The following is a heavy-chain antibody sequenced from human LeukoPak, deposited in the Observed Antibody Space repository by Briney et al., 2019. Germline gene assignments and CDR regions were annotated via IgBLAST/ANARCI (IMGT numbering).Heavy chain of an antibody. CDR3: ARVIGTYSSGWYGGRYFDY. Sequence: AGGSLRLSCAASGFTFSSYWMSWVRQAPGKGLGWVANIKQDGSEKYYVDSVKGRFTISRDNAKNSLYLQMNSLRAEDTAVYYCARVIGTYSSGWYGGRYFDYWGQGTLVTVSS. J-gene: IGHJ4*02. V-gene: IGHV3-7*01. CDR2: IKQDGSEK. D-gene: IGHD6-19*01. CDR1: GFTFSSYW.